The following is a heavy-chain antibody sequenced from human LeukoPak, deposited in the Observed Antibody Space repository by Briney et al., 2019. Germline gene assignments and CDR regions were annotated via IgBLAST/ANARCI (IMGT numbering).Heavy chain of an antibody. CDR1: GYTFTSYY. J-gene: IGHJ4*02. CDR3: ARTPWFGELLFYYFDY. D-gene: IGHD3-10*01. V-gene: IGHV1-46*01. CDR2: INPSGGST. Sequence: ASVKVSCKASGYTFTSYYMHWVRQAPGQGLEWMGIINPSGGSTSYAQKLQGRGTMTRDTSTSTVYMELSSLRSEDTAVYYCARTPWFGELLFYYFDYWGQGTLVTVSS.